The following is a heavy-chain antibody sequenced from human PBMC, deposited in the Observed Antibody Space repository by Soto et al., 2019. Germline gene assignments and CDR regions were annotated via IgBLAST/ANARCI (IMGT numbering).Heavy chain of an antibody. J-gene: IGHJ4*02. CDR1: GFTFSSYS. CDR2: FRTSGDGGTT. CDR3: AKKVNSGPGSQYFDY. Sequence: GSGGGLVQPGGSLRLSCAASGFTFSSYSMSWVRQAPGKGLEWVSGFRTSGDGGTTYYADSVKGRFTISRDNSKNMLFLQMNSLRAEDTAIYYCAKKVNSGPGSQYFDYWGQGTLVTVSS. V-gene: IGHV3-23*01. D-gene: IGHD3-10*01.